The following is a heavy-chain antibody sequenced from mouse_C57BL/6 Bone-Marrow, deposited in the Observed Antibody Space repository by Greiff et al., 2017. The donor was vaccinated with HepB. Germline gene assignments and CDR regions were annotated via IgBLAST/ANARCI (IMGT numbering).Heavy chain of an antibody. J-gene: IGHJ4*01. CDR1: GYAFTSYG. Sequence: VQLQQPGAELARPGASVKLSCKASGYAFTSYGISWVKQRTGQGLEWIGEIYPRSGNTYYNEKFKGKATLTADKSSSTAYMELRSLTSEDSAVYFCASPLIYYYGSSYEDYAMDYWGQGTSVTVSS. V-gene: IGHV1-81*01. CDR3: ASPLIYYYGSSYEDYAMDY. D-gene: IGHD1-1*01. CDR2: IYPRSGNT.